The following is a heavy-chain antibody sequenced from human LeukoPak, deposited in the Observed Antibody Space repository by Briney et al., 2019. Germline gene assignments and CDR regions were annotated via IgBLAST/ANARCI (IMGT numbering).Heavy chain of an antibody. V-gene: IGHV4-34*01. CDR2: VTDAGNR. CDR3: ARGRGSSSRWGHYYYSMDD. D-gene: IGHD6-19*01. CDR1: GGSFSGYY. J-gene: IGHJ6*03. Sequence: SETLSLTCAVYGGSFSGYYWTWIRQPPGRGLEWIGEVTDAGNRNYSPSLRSRVTISIDTSRNQFSLKVSSVTAADTSVFYCARGRGSSSRWGHYYYSMDDWGLGTTVTVSS.